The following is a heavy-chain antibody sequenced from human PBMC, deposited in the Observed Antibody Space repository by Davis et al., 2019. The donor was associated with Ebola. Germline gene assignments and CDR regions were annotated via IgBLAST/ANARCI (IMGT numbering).Heavy chain of an antibody. J-gene: IGHJ4*02. CDR3: TKGAVVEGLLLAY. CDR1: GFNFDVYA. D-gene: IGHD3-3*01. V-gene: IGHV3-43*02. CDR2: ISGDGDNT. Sequence: GESLKISCAASGFNFDVYAMHWVRQAPGKGLEWVSLISGDGDNTFYADSVKGRFTISRDNSKNSLYLQMNSLRTEDTGMYYCTKGAVVEGLLLAYWGQGTPVTVSS.